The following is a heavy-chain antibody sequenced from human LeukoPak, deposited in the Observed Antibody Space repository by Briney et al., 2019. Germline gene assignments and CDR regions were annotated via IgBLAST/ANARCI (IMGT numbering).Heavy chain of an antibody. J-gene: IGHJ4*02. D-gene: IGHD3-22*01. V-gene: IGHV4-61*02. CDR3: ARSSSSGYYYGYYFDY. Sequence: SQTLSLTCTVSGGSLSSGSYYWSWLRQPAGTGLEWIGRIYTSGSTNYNPSLKSRVTISVDTSKNQFSLKLSSVTAADTAVYYCARSSSSGYYYGYYFDYWGQGTLVTVSS. CDR2: IYTSGST. CDR1: GGSLSSGSYY.